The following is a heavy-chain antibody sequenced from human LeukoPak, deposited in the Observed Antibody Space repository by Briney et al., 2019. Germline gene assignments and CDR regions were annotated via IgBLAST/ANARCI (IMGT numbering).Heavy chain of an antibody. V-gene: IGHV1-69*04. CDR2: IIPVVGVA. CDR3: ARVCLGGDAFDI. Sequence: GSSVTVSCNASGGTFSSYAVSWVRQAPGQGLEWMGRIIPVVGVANHAQKFQARVTITADKSTGTAYMELSSLRSEDTAVYFCARVCLGGDAFDIWGQGTMVTVSS. CDR1: GGTFSSYA. J-gene: IGHJ3*02. D-gene: IGHD6-25*01.